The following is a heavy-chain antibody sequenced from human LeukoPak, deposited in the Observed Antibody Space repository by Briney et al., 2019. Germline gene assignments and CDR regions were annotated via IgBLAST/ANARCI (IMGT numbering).Heavy chain of an antibody. CDR1: GFTFDDYA. J-gene: IGHJ4*02. D-gene: IGHD3-10*01. V-gene: IGHV3-9*01. Sequence: PGRSLRLSCAASGFTFDDYAMHGVRQAPGKGLEWVSGISWNSGSIGYADSVKGRFTISRDNAKNSLYLQMNSLRAEDTALYYCAKGGSWFGEFYDYWGQGTLVTVSS. CDR3: AKGGSWFGEFYDY. CDR2: ISWNSGSI.